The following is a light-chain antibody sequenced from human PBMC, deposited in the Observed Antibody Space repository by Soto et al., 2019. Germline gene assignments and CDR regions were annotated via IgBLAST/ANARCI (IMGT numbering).Light chain of an antibody. CDR3: HQYANSPQT. CDR2: NTS. J-gene: IGKJ5*01. V-gene: IGKV3-20*01. Sequence: EIVLTQSPGTLSLSPGERATLSCRASQSVGNNYLAWYQQKPGPAPRLLIYNTSRRATGISDRFSGSGSGTDFTLTISSLEPEDFAVFYCHQYANSPQTFGQGTRLEIK. CDR1: QSVGNNY.